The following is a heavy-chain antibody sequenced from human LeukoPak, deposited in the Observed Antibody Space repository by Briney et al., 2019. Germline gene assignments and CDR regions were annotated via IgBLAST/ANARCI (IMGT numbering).Heavy chain of an antibody. CDR3: ARELSWSIAAAPRGWFDP. CDR2: IYTSGST. J-gene: IGHJ5*02. D-gene: IGHD6-13*01. V-gene: IGHV4-4*07. CDR1: GGSISSYY. Sequence: SETLSLTCTVSGGSISSYYWSWIRQPAGKGLEWIGRIYTSGSTNYNPSLKSRVTMSVDTSKNQFSLKLSSVTAADTAVCYCARELSWSIAAAPRGWFDPWGQGTLVTVSS.